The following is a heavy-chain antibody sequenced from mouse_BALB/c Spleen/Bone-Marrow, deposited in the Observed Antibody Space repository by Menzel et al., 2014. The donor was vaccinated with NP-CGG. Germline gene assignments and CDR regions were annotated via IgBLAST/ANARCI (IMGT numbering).Heavy chain of an antibody. CDR3: ARHRYYFDY. J-gene: IGHJ2*01. CDR2: ISSGGGST. Sequence: EVQLQQSGGGLVKPGGSLKLSCAASGFASSSYDMSWVRQTPEKRLEWVAYISSGGGSTYYPDTVKGRFTISRDNAKNXXXLQMSSRKSEDTAMYYCARHRYYFDYWGQGTTLTVSS. V-gene: IGHV5-12-1*01. CDR1: GFASSSYD.